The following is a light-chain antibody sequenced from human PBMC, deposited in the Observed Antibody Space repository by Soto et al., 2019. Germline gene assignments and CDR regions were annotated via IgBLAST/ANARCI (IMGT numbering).Light chain of an antibody. CDR1: SSDVGGYNY. CDR3: SSYAGSNNVV. Sequence: QSALTQPPSASGSPGQSVTISCTGTSSDVGGYNYVSWYQQHPGKAPKLMIYEVSKRPSGVPDRFSGSKSGNTASLTVSGIHAEDEADYYCSSYAGSNNVVFGGGTKLTVL. CDR2: EVS. V-gene: IGLV2-8*01. J-gene: IGLJ2*01.